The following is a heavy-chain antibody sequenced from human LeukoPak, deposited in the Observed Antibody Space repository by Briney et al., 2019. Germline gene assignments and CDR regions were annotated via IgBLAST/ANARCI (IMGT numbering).Heavy chain of an antibody. CDR1: GFTFSDHH. Sequence: GGSLRLSCAASGFTFSDHHMDWVRQAPGEGLEWVARIRNKANRYTTEYAASVKGRFTISRDDSENSLYLQMDSLKTEDTAVYYCARSPLGIAPFDYWGQGTLVTVSS. V-gene: IGHV3-72*01. CDR2: IRNKANRYTT. J-gene: IGHJ4*02. CDR3: ARSPLGIAPFDY. D-gene: IGHD7-27*01.